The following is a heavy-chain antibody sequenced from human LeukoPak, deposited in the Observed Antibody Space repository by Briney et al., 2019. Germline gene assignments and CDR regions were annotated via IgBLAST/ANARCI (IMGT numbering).Heavy chain of an antibody. D-gene: IGHD3-22*01. J-gene: IGHJ4*02. Sequence: SVKDSCKASVYSFTGYYIHWVRPAPGQGLEWMGWINPNSGGTKNAQKFQGRVTMTRDTSITTAYMELSRLRSDDSAVYYSARADYYDSGDYSCPFDSWGQGTLITVSS. V-gene: IGHV1-2*02. CDR3: ARADYYDSGDYSCPFDS. CDR1: VYSFTGYY. CDR2: INPNSGGT.